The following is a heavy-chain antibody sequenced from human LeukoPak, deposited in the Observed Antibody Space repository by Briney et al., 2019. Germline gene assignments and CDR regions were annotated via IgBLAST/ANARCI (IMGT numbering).Heavy chain of an antibody. CDR3: ARDGWGVVVPAAHPVTFDY. V-gene: IGHV1-46*01. D-gene: IGHD2-2*01. CDR1: GYTFTSYY. J-gene: IGHJ4*02. CDR2: INPSGGST. Sequence: GASVKVSCKASGYTFTSYYMHWVRQAPGQGLEWMGIINPSGGSTSYAQKFQGRVTMTRDTSTSTVYMELSSLRSEDTAVYYCARDGWGVVVPAAHPVTFDYWGQGTLVTVSS.